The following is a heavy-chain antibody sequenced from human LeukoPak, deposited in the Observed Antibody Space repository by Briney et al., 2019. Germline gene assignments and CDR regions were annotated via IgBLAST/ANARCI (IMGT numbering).Heavy chain of an antibody. CDR1: GYTFTSYY. CDR2: INPSGGST. CDR3: ARDTLPSIAVAGTLDY. V-gene: IGHV1-46*01. D-gene: IGHD6-19*01. J-gene: IGHJ4*02. Sequence: ASVKVSCKASGYTFTSYYMHWVRQAPGQGLEWMGIINPSGGSTSYAQKFQGRVTMTRDTSTSTVYMELSSLRSEDTAVYYCARDTLPSIAVAGTLDYWGQGTLVTVSS.